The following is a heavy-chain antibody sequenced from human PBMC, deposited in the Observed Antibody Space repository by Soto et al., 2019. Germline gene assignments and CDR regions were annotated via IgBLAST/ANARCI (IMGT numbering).Heavy chain of an antibody. CDR3: AKGSLIGYCSSTSCYSAGYGMDV. CDR2: FSGSGGST. D-gene: IGHD2-2*01. CDR1: GFTFSSYA. V-gene: IGHV3-23*01. Sequence: GGSLRLSCAASGFTFSSYAMSWVRQAPGKGLEWVSAFSGSGGSTYYADSVKGRFTISRDNSKNTLYLQINSLRAEDTAVYYCAKGSLIGYCSSTSCYSAGYGMDVWGQGTTVTVSS. J-gene: IGHJ6*02.